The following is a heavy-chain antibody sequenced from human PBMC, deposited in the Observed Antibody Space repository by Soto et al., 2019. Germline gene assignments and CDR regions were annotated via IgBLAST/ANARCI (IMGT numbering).Heavy chain of an antibody. CDR3: ARTPRVAATVTAKYFDY. J-gene: IGHJ4*02. Sequence: QVQLVQSGAEVKKPGSSVKVSCKASGGTFSSYAISWVRQAPGQGLEWMGGIIPIFGTANYAQKFQGRGTITADESTSTAYMELSSLRSDDTAVYYCARTPRVAATVTAKYFDYWGQGTLVTVSS. D-gene: IGHD2-15*01. CDR2: IIPIFGTA. CDR1: GGTFSSYA. V-gene: IGHV1-69*01.